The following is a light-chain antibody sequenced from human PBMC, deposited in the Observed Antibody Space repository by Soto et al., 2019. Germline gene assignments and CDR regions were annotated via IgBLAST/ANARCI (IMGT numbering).Light chain of an antibody. CDR1: QSVSRY. V-gene: IGKV3-11*01. J-gene: IGKJ5*01. CDR2: DAS. CDR3: QQRSNWPPIT. Sequence: EIVLTQSPATLSLSPGERATLSCRASQSVSRYLAWYQQKPGQAPRLLIYDASNRATGIPARFSGSGSGTYFTLTISSLEPEDFAVYYCQQRSNWPPITFGQGTRLEIK.